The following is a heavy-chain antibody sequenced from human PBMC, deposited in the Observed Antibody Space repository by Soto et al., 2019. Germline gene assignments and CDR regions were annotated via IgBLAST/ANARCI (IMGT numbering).Heavy chain of an antibody. CDR2: ISGSGGST. CDR1: GFTFSSYA. CDR3: ASPHYDYIWGSYLDFDY. V-gene: IGHV3-23*01. J-gene: IGHJ4*02. D-gene: IGHD3-16*02. Sequence: GGSLRLSCAASGFTFSSYAMSWVRQAPGKGLEWVSAISGSGGSTYYADSVKGRFTISRDNSKNTLYLQMNSLRAEDTAVYYCASPHYDYIWGSYLDFDYWGQGTLVTVSS.